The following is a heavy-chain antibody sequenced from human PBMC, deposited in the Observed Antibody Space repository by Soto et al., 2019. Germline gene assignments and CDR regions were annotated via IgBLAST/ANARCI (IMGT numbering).Heavy chain of an antibody. J-gene: IGHJ4*02. CDR2: IYYSGST. D-gene: IGHD5-12*01. V-gene: IGHV4-61*01. Sequence: SETLSLTCTVSGGSVSSGSYYWSWIRQPPGKGLEWIGYIYYSGSTNYNPSLKSRVTISVDTSKNQFSLKLSSVTAADTAVYYCAREVVATILFDYWGQGTLVTVS. CDR3: AREVVATILFDY. CDR1: GGSVSSGSYY.